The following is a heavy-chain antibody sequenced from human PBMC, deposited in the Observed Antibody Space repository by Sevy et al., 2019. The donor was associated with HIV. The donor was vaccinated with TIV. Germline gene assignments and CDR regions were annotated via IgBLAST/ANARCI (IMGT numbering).Heavy chain of an antibody. Sequence: GGSPRLSCAASGFTFSSYEMNWVRQAPGKGLEWVSYISSSADTKYYADSVRGRFTISRDNAKKSLYLQMNSLRAEDTAVYYCAKRGGQYDLGMDVWGQGTTVTVSS. CDR3: AKRGGQYDLGMDV. D-gene: IGHD3-3*01. CDR2: ISSSADTK. CDR1: GFTFSSYE. V-gene: IGHV3-48*03. J-gene: IGHJ6*02.